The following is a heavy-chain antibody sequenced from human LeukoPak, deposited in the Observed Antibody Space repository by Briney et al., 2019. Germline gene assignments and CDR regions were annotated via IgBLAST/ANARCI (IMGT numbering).Heavy chain of an antibody. Sequence: SETLSLTCTVSGGSVTSSPYYWGWIRQPPEKGLEWIGSIYYSGSTYYNPSLKSRVTISVDTSKNQVSLKLISVTAADTAVYYCARAYFSSWYMNWFDPWGQGTLVTVSS. D-gene: IGHD6-13*01. CDR1: GGSVTSSPYY. CDR3: ARAYFSSWYMNWFDP. V-gene: IGHV4-39*07. J-gene: IGHJ5*02. CDR2: IYYSGST.